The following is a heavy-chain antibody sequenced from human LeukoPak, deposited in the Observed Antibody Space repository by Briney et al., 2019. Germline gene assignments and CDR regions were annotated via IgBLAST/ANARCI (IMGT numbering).Heavy chain of an antibody. CDR2: ISGSDGST. CDR1: GFTVSSNY. J-gene: IGHJ3*02. V-gene: IGHV3-23*01. CDR3: AKDRAYPNDVFDI. Sequence: GGSLSLSCAASGFTVSSNYMSWVRQAPGKGLEWVSAISGSDGSTWYADSVRGRFTISRDTSKNTVFLQMNSLRADDTAVYYCAKDRAYPNDVFDIWGQGTMVTVSS. D-gene: IGHD2-21*01.